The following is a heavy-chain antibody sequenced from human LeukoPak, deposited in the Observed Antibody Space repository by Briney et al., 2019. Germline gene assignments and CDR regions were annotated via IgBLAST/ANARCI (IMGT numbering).Heavy chain of an antibody. CDR1: GYSFTTYW. V-gene: IGHV5-51*01. Sequence: GESLKISCKGSGYSFTTYWIGWVRQMPGKGLEWMGIIYPDDSDTRYSPSFQGQVTISADKSISTACLQWSSLKASDTAIYYCARHVDSSGWPNWFDPWSQGTLVTVSS. D-gene: IGHD6-19*01. J-gene: IGHJ5*02. CDR2: IYPDDSDT. CDR3: ARHVDSSGWPNWFDP.